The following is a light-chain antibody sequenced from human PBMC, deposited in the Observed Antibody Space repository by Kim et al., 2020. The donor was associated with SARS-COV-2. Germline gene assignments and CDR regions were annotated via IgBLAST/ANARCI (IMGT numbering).Light chain of an antibody. CDR1: SDDIGYFNL. J-gene: IGLJ1*01. CDR3: CSFAGVVTDDV. CDR2: EVN. Sequence: QSVLTQPASVSGSPGQSITISCTGTSDDIGYFNLVSWYRQYPDKAPKLIIYEVNKRPSGISNRFSGSKSGSTASLTISGLQAEDEADYYCCSFAGVVTDDVFGTGTKVTVL. V-gene: IGLV2-23*02.